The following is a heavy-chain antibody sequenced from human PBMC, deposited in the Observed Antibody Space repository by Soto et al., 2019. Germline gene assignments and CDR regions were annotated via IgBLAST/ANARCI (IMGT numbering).Heavy chain of an antibody. CDR2: ISSSGSTI. V-gene: IGHV3-48*03. J-gene: IGHJ6*02. D-gene: IGHD3-10*01. CDR3: ARNFGYGSGSYYSISYYYYYYGMDV. Sequence: GGSLRLSCAASGFTFSSYEMNWVRQAPGKGLEWVSYISSSGSTIYYADSVKGRFTISRDNAKNSLYLQMNSLGAEDTAVYYCARNFGYGSGSYYSISYYYYYYGMDVWGQGTTVTVSS. CDR1: GFTFSSYE.